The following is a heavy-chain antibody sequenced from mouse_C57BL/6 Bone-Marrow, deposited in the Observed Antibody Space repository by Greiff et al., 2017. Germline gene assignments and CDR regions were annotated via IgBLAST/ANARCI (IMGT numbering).Heavy chain of an antibody. V-gene: IGHV14-3*01. CDR1: GFNFKNTY. CDR2: IDPANGNT. Sequence: EVQLQQSVAELVRPGASVKLSCTASGFNFKNTYMHWVKQRPEQGLAWIGRIDPANGNTKYAPKFQGKATITADTSSNTAYLQLSSLTSEDTAIDNCASQRGSYWGQGTRVTVSA. J-gene: IGHJ3*01. CDR3: ASQRGSY.